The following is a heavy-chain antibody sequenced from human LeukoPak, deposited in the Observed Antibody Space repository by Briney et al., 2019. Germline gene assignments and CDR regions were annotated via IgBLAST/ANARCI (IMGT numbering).Heavy chain of an antibody. Sequence: PGGSLRLSCAASGFTFNNFPMSWVRQAPGKGLEWVSAINPSGGDTYFPDSVRGRFTVSRDNSKNTVYLQMDSLRVEDTAVYYCARLGWEITHYWYFDLWGRGALVTVSS. CDR2: INPSGGDT. V-gene: IGHV3-23*01. D-gene: IGHD1-26*01. CDR3: ARLGWEITHYWYFDL. J-gene: IGHJ2*01. CDR1: GFTFNNFP.